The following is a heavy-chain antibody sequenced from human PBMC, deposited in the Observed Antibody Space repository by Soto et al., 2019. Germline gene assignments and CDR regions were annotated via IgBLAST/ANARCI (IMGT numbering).Heavy chain of an antibody. Sequence: QITLKESGPTLVKPTQTLTLTCTFSGFSLSTSGVGVGWIRQPPGKALEWLALIYWNDDKRYSPSLKSRLTITQDTSKNQVVLTMTNMDPVDTATYYRAHRGYDFWSGYFAYWGQGTLVTVSS. J-gene: IGHJ4*02. V-gene: IGHV2-5*01. CDR1: GFSLSTSGVG. CDR3: AHRGYDFWSGYFAY. D-gene: IGHD3-3*01. CDR2: IYWNDDK.